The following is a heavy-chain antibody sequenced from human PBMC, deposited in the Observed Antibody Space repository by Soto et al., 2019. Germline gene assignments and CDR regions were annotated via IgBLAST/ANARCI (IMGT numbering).Heavy chain of an antibody. CDR3: AKGDCSGGRCYRGFDY. J-gene: IGHJ4*02. CDR1: GFTFSSYY. D-gene: IGHD2-15*01. V-gene: IGHV3-23*01. Sequence: GGSLRLSCAASGFTFSSYYISWVRQAPWKGLEWVSGVSASGSITSYADSAKGRFTISRDNAKNTVFLQMTGLGAGDTAVYFCAKGDCSGGRCYRGFDYLSQLTLVTVCS. CDR2: VSASGSIT.